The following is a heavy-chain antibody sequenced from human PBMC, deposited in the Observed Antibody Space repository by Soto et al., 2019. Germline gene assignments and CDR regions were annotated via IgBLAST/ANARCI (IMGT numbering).Heavy chain of an antibody. D-gene: IGHD3-22*01. V-gene: IGHV3-21*01. CDR2: ISSSSSYI. CDR3: VIYYYDSSGPDAFDI. J-gene: IGHJ3*02. CDR1: GFTFSSYS. Sequence: PGGSLRLSCAASGFTFSSYSMNWVRQAPGKGLEWVSSISSSSSYIYYADSVKGRFTISRDNAKNSLYMQMNSLRAEDTAVYYCVIYYYDSSGPDAFDIWGQGTMVTVSS.